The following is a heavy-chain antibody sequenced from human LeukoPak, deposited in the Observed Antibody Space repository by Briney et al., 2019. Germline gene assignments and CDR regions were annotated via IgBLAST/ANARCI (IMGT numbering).Heavy chain of an antibody. Sequence: GASVKVSCKASGGTFSSYAISWVRQAPGQGLEWMGGIIPIFGTANYAQKFQGRVTMTTDTSTSTAYMELRSLRSDDTAVYYCARDFSSGFPDYWAQETLVPVSS. V-gene: IGHV1-69*05. CDR2: IIPIFGTA. D-gene: IGHD6-19*01. CDR1: GGTFSSYA. CDR3: ARDFSSGFPDY. J-gene: IGHJ4*02.